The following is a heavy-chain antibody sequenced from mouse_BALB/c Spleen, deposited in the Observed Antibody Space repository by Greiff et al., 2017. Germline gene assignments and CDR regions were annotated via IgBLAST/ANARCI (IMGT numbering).Heavy chain of an antibody. CDR2: ISYSGST. CDR1: GYSITSDYA. V-gene: IGHV3-2*02. D-gene: IGHD2-1*01. CDR3: ASRIYPRAMDY. Sequence: EVQGVESGPGLVKPSQSLSLTCTVTGYSITSDYAWNWIRQFPGNKLEWMGYISYSGSTSYNPSLKSRISITRDTSKNQFFLQLNSVTTEDTATYYCASRIYPRAMDYWGQGTSVTVSS. J-gene: IGHJ4*01.